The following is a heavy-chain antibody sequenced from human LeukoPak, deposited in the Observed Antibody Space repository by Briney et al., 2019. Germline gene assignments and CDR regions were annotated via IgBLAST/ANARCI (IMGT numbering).Heavy chain of an antibody. CDR3: ARDSRLGELSLHAFDI. D-gene: IGHD3-16*02. Sequence: GASVKVSCKASGGTFSSYAISWVRQAPGQGLEWMGGIIPIFGTANYAQKFQGRVTITADESTSSAYMELSSLRSEDTAVYYCARDSRLGELSLHAFDIWGQGTMVTVSS. CDR2: IIPIFGTA. CDR1: GGTFSSYA. J-gene: IGHJ3*02. V-gene: IGHV1-69*13.